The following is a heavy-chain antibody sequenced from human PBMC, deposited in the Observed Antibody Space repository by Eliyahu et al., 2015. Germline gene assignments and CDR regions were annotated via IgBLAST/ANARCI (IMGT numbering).Heavy chain of an antibody. Sequence: QVQXVQSGAEVKXPGASVKVXXKVSGYTXTELSMHXVRQAPGKGLEWMGGFDPEDGETIYAQKFQGRVTMTEDTSTDTAYMELSSLRSEDTAVYYCATDSLGSYRNFDYWGQGTLVTVSS. CDR2: FDPEDGET. J-gene: IGHJ4*02. V-gene: IGHV1-24*01. CDR1: GYTXTELS. D-gene: IGHD1-26*01. CDR3: ATDSLGSYRNFDY.